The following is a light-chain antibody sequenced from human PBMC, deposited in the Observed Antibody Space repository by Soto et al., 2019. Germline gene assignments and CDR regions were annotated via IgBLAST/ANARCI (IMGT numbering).Light chain of an antibody. V-gene: IGKV3-15*01. J-gene: IGKJ1*01. CDR1: QSVSSN. Sequence: EIGMTQSPATLSVSTGERATLSCRASQSVSSNLAWYQQKPGQAPRLLIYGASTRATGIPTRISGSGSGTEFTLTISSLQSEDFAVYYCQQYNNWPQTFGQVTKVAI. CDR3: QQYNNWPQT. CDR2: GAS.